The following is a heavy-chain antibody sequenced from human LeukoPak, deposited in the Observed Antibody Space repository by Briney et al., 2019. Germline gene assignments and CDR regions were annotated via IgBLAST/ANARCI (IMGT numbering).Heavy chain of an antibody. CDR3: ARGSLTGAGDY. V-gene: IGHV3-23*01. Sequence: ETLSLTCTVSGGSISSYFWSWVRQAPGKGLEWVSAISGSGGSTYYADSVKGRFTISRDNSKNTLYLQMNSLRAEDTAVYYCARGSLTGAGDYWGQGTLVTVSS. D-gene: IGHD7-27*01. J-gene: IGHJ4*02. CDR2: ISGSGGST. CDR1: GGSISSYF.